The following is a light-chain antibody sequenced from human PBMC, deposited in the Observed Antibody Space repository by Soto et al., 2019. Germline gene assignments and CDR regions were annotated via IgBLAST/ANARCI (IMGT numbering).Light chain of an antibody. CDR1: QSVSSSY. J-gene: IGKJ5*01. Sequence: EIVLTQSPGTLSLSPGERATLSCRASQSVSSSYLAWYQQKPGQAPRLLIYGASSRATGIPARFSGSGSGTEFTLSISSLQSEDFAVYYCQQYNNWPFITFGQGTRLEIK. CDR2: GAS. CDR3: QQYNNWPFIT. V-gene: IGKV3-15*01.